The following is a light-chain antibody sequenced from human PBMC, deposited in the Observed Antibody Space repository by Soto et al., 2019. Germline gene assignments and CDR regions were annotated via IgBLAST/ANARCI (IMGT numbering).Light chain of an antibody. Sequence: QSVLTQPASVSGSPGQSITISCTGTSSDVGGYNFVSWYQQHPGKAPKLIIYEIRNRPSGVSNRFSGSKSDSTASLTISGLQAEDEADYYCTSYTSRSTRVFGTGTKVTVL. CDR3: TSYTSRSTRV. V-gene: IGLV2-14*01. J-gene: IGLJ1*01. CDR2: EIR. CDR1: SSDVGGYNF.